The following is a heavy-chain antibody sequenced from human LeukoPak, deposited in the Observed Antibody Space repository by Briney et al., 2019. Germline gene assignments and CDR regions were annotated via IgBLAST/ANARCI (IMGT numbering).Heavy chain of an antibody. D-gene: IGHD3-3*01. J-gene: IGHJ5*02. CDR3: ARGGDFDNWFGP. CDR1: GGSISSGGYY. CDR2: IYYSGST. V-gene: IGHV4-31*03. Sequence: SETLSLTCTVSGGSISSGGYYWSWIRQHPGKGLEWIGYIYYSGSTYYNPSLKSRVTISVDTSKNQFSLKLSSVTAADTAVYYCARGGDFDNWFGPWGQGTLVTVSS.